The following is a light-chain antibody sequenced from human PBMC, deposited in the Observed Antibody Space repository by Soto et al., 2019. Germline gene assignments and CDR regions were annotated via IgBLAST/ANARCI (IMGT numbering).Light chain of an antibody. V-gene: IGKV3-20*01. CDR1: QSVDSDD. Sequence: EVVLTQSPGTLSLSPGERATLSCRASQSVDSDDLAWYQQKPGQAPRLLIFRGSFRATGVPDRFSGSQSGTDFTLTISGLEPEDFALYYCQQYGSSPLTFGGGTRV. CDR2: RGS. J-gene: IGKJ4*01. CDR3: QQYGSSPLT.